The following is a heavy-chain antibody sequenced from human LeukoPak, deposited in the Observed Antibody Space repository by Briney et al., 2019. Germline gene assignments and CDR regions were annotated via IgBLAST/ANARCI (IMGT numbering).Heavy chain of an antibody. CDR1: GGSISSYH. Sequence: SETLSLTCTVSGGSISSYHWSWIRQPPGKGLEWIGYAYYSGSTNYNPSLKSRLTISVDTSKNQFSLKLSSVTAADTAVYYCARRWTADAFDIWGQGTLVTVPS. D-gene: IGHD3/OR15-3a*01. V-gene: IGHV4-59*01. J-gene: IGHJ3*02. CDR3: ARRWTADAFDI. CDR2: AYYSGST.